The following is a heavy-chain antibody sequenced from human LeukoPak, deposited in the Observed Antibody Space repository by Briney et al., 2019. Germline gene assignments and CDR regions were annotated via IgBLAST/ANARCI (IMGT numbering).Heavy chain of an antibody. V-gene: IGHV4-4*07. Sequence: SETLSLTCTVSGGSISSYYWSWIRQPAGKGLEWIGRIYTSGSTNYNPSLKSRVTMSVDTSKNQFSLKLSSVTAADTAVYYCARGGITMIVVVITPLDYWGQGTLVTVSS. CDR3: ARGGITMIVVVITPLDY. CDR1: GGSISSYY. J-gene: IGHJ4*02. D-gene: IGHD3-22*01. CDR2: IYTSGST.